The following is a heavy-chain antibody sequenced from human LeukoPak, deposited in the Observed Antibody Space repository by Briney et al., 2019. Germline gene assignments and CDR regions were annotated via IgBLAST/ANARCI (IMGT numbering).Heavy chain of an antibody. CDR3: AKGTTAAPYYYYYSMDA. J-gene: IGHJ6*02. D-gene: IGHD1-1*01. V-gene: IGHV3-23*01. CDR1: GFTFSSYA. CDR2: ISDSGGS. Sequence: PGGSLRLSCAAAGFTFSSYAMNWVRQAPGKGLEWVSGISDSGGSTDSVKGRFTISRENSKNTLYLQMNSLRAEDSAVYYCAKGTTAAPYYYYYSMDAWGQGTTVTVSS.